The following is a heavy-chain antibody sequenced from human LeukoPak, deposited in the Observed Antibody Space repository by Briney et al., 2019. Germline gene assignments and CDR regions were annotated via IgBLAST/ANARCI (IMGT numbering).Heavy chain of an antibody. CDR2: ISSSSSYI. J-gene: IGHJ4*02. Sequence: GGSLRLSCAASGFTFSTYSMNWVRQAPGKGLEWVSSISSSSSYIYNADSVKGRFTISRDNAKNSLYLQMNSLRDEDTAVYYCARDYREDYKFDYWGQGTLVTVSS. CDR1: GFTFSTYS. CDR3: ARDYREDYKFDY. V-gene: IGHV3-21*01. D-gene: IGHD4-11*01.